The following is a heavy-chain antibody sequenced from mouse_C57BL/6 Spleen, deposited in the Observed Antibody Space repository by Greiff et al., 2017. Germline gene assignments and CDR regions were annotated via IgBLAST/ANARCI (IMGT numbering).Heavy chain of an antibody. CDR3: ARIYYDPWFAY. CDR1: GYTFTDYY. CDR2: INPNNGGT. J-gene: IGHJ3*01. V-gene: IGHV1-26*01. Sequence: VQLQQSGPELVKPGASVKISCKASGYTFTDYYMNWVKQSNGKSLAWIGDINPNNGGTSYNQKFKGKATLTVDKSSSTAYMELRSLTSEDSAVYYCARIYYDPWFAYWGQGTLVTVSA. D-gene: IGHD2-4*01.